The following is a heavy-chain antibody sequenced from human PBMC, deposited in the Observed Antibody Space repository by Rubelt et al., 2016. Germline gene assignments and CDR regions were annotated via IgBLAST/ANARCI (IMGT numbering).Heavy chain of an antibody. Sequence: QVQLQQWGAGLLKPSETLSLTGAVYGGSFSGYYWSWISQPPGKGLEWIGAINHSGSTHYNTYLKSRRTTTVDQSKNQFTLKLSSVTAADTAVYYCARGYSNDGYLGVYWGQGTLVTVSS. CDR1: GGSFSGYY. CDR2: INHSGST. D-gene: IGHD4-11*01. CDR3: ARGYSNDGYLGVY. V-gene: IGHV4-34*01. J-gene: IGHJ4*02.